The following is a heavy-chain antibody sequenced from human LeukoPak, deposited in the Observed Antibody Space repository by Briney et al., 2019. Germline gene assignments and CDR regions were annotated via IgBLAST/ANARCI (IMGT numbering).Heavy chain of an antibody. D-gene: IGHD6-6*01. J-gene: IGHJ4*02. CDR1: GGSISSHY. V-gene: IGHV4-59*11. CDR3: ARSLAAATYYFDY. CDR2: IYCSGST. Sequence: SETLSLTCTVSGGSISSHYWSWIRQPPGKGLAWIGYIYCSGSTNYNPSLKSRVTMSVDTSKNQFSLKLSSVTAADTAMYYCARSLAAATYYFDYWGQGALVTVSS.